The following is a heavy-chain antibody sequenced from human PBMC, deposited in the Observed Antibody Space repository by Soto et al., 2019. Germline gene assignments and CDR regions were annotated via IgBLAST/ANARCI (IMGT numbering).Heavy chain of an antibody. V-gene: IGHV3-23*01. CDR1: GFTFSNYV. CDR3: AMWLEHDSSWYGPFDY. D-gene: IGHD6-13*01. Sequence: VQVLESGGGLVQPGGSLRLSCAGSGFTFSNYVMSWVRQAPGKGLEWVSAISGSGGSTHYADSVKGRFTISRDNSRNTLYVQMKSLRADDTAVYYCAMWLEHDSSWYGPFDYWGQGTLVTVSS. J-gene: IGHJ4*02. CDR2: ISGSGGST.